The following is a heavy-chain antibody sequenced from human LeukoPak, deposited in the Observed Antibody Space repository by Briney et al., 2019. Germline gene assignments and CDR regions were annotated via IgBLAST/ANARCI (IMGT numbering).Heavy chain of an antibody. CDR1: GYTFTGYY. V-gene: IGHV1-2*06. D-gene: IGHD6-6*01. CDR2: INPNSGGT. J-gene: IGHJ4*02. Sequence: ASVKVSCKASGYTFTGYYMHWVRQAPGQGLEWMGRINPNSGGTNYAQKFQGRVTMTRDTSISTAYMELSRLRSDDMAVYYCARVPNQVAARETPFDYWGQGTLVTVSS. CDR3: ARVPNQVAARETPFDY.